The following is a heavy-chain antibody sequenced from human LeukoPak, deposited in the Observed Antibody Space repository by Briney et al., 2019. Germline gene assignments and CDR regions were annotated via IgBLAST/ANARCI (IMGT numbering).Heavy chain of an antibody. CDR2: ISYSGSP. V-gene: IGHV4-31*03. D-gene: IGHD2-2*01. J-gene: IGHJ1*01. CDR3: ARGPHCSSTSCYSEYFHH. Sequence: SQTLSLTCTVSGASISSGGYYWSWIRPHPGKDLEWIGYISYSGSPYYNPSLKSRVTISVDTSRNQFSLKLSSVTAADTAVYYCARGPHCSSTSCYSEYFHHWGQGTLVTVSS. CDR1: GASISSGGYY.